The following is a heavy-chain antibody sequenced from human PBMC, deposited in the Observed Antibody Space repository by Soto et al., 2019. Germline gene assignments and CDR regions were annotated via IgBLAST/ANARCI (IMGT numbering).Heavy chain of an antibody. CDR3: ARDILSVRPRGNDAFEV. CDR1: GFTFSDNL. Sequence: QSQLVQSGAEVRKPGASVNISSRASGFTFSDNLINWVRQAPGQSLEWLGWINPDNGNTRYSQTLQVRVNISRHSSATIAYMEVTDVTSEDAAVYYCARDILSVRPRGNDAFEVWGPAIMVMVSS. D-gene: IGHD1-26*01. J-gene: IGHJ3*01. CDR2: INPDNGNT. V-gene: IGHV1-3*01.